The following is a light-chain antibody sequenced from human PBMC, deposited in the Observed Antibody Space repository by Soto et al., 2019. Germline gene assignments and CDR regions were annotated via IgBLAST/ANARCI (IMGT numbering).Light chain of an antibody. J-gene: IGKJ2*01. V-gene: IGKV3-20*01. CDR1: QSVSSSD. Sequence: DIVLTQSPGTLSLSQGARATLSCRASQSVSSSDLAWYQQKPGQAPRLLIYGASSRATGIKDRFSGSGSGTDFTLTISRLEPEDFAVYYWQQYGSSPRYTFGQGTKLQI. CDR3: QQYGSSPRYT. CDR2: GAS.